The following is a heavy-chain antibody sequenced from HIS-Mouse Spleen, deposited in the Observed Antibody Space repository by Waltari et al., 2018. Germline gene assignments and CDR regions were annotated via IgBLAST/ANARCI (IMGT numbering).Heavy chain of an antibody. CDR1: VGSISSSSYY. CDR3: AREIPYSSSWYDWYFDL. Sequence: QLQLQESGPGLLKPSETLSLTYTVAVGSISSSSYYWGWIRQPPGKGLEWIGSIYYSGSTYYNPSLKSRVTISVDTSKNQFSLKLSSVTAADTAVYYCAREIPYSSSWYDWYFDLWGRGTLVTVSS. CDR2: IYYSGST. J-gene: IGHJ2*01. V-gene: IGHV4-39*07. D-gene: IGHD6-13*01.